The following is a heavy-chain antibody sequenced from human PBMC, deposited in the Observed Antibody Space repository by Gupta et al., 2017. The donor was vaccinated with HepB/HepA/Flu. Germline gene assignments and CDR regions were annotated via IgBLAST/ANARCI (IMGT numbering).Heavy chain of an antibody. CDR2: RRGSGDST. Sequence: EVQLLESGGDLVQPGGSLRLSCAASGFTFSSYGMNWVRQAPGKGLEGGSGRRGSGDSTDYEEDGKGRFTSSRDNSKDTLYLQMTSLRVDDKATYYCEKNIRWESSQNWFDHGGQGTLVTVSS. CDR1: GFTFSSYG. CDR3: EKNIRWESSQNWFDH. J-gene: IGHJ5*02. V-gene: IGHV3-23*01. D-gene: IGHD1-26*01.